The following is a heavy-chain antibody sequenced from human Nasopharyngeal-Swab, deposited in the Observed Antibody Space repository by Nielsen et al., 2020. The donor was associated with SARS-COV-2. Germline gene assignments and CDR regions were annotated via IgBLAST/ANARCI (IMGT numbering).Heavy chain of an antibody. J-gene: IGHJ4*02. Sequence: LSCTVSGGSFSSAGYFWTWIRQHPGKGLEWIGYIYYSGSTYYNPSLKSRVTISVDTSKNHFSLKLSSVTAADTAVYFCARSMYCSSTSCRYYFDYWGQGTLVTVSS. D-gene: IGHD2-2*01. CDR2: IYYSGST. CDR1: GGSFSSAGYF. CDR3: ARSMYCSSTSCRYYFDY. V-gene: IGHV4-31*03.